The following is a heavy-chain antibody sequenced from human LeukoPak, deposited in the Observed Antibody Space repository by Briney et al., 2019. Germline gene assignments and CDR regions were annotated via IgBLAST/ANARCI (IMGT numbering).Heavy chain of an antibody. D-gene: IGHD2-2*01. V-gene: IGHV4-59*11. CDR2: IYYTGTT. J-gene: IGHJ4*02. Sequence: SETLSLTCTVGGGSLSGHYWGWIRQPPGKGLELVGHIYYTGTTFYNPSLNSRVTITLDTSRNQFSLKLTSVIAADTAVYYCARFSWGCSTASCYLTNWGQGALVTVSS. CDR1: GGSLSGHY. CDR3: ARFSWGCSTASCYLTN.